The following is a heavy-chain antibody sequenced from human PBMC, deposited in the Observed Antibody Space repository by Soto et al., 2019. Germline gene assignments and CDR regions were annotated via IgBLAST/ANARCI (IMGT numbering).Heavy chain of an antibody. CDR3: ARVRAAIAPSYYYYGMDV. CDR2: IIPIFGTA. Sequence: SVKVSCKASGGTFSSYAISWVRQAPGQGLEWMGGIIPIFGTANYAQKFQGRVTITADESTSTAYMELSSLRSEDTAVYYCARVRAAIAPSYYYYGMDVWGQGTTVTISS. J-gene: IGHJ6*02. V-gene: IGHV1-69*13. D-gene: IGHD2-2*02. CDR1: GGTFSSYA.